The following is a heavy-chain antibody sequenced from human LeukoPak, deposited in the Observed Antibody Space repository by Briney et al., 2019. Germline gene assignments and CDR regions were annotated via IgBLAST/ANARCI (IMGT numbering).Heavy chain of an antibody. Sequence: SETLSLTCTVSGGSISSYYWSWIRQPPGKGLEWIGYIYYSGSTNYNPSLKSRVTISVDTSKNQFSLKLSSVTAADTAVYYCARRMKPLDSSSWYREGYMDVWGKGTTVTVSS. CDR3: ARRMKPLDSSSWYREGYMDV. J-gene: IGHJ6*03. D-gene: IGHD6-13*01. CDR1: GGSISSYY. CDR2: IYYSGST. V-gene: IGHV4-59*01.